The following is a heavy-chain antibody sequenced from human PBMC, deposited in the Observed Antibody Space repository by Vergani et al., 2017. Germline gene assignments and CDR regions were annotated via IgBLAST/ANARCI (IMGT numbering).Heavy chain of an antibody. V-gene: IGHV3-23*01. CDR2: ISGSGGST. D-gene: IGHD3-10*01. J-gene: IGHJ6*03. Sequence: EVQLLESGGGLVQPGGSLILSCAASGFTFSSYAMSWVRQAPGKGLEWVSAISGSGGSTYYADSVKGRFTISRDNSKNTLYLQMNSLRAEDTAVYYGARDMTMVYYYYMDVWGKGTTVTVSS. CDR3: ARDMTMVYYYYMDV. CDR1: GFTFSSYA.